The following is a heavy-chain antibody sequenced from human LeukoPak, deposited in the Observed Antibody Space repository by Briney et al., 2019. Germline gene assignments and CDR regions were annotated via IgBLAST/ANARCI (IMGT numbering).Heavy chain of an antibody. J-gene: IGHJ6*02. CDR2: ISYDGSNK. D-gene: IGHD2-2*01. CDR3: AKTLYCSSTSCWGMDV. Sequence: PGGSLRLSCAASGFTFSSYGMHWVRQAPGKGLEWVAVISYDGSNKYYADSVKGRFTISRDNSKNTLYLQMNSLRAEDTAVYYCAKTLYCSSTSCWGMDVWGQGTTVTVSS. V-gene: IGHV3-30*18. CDR1: GFTFSSYG.